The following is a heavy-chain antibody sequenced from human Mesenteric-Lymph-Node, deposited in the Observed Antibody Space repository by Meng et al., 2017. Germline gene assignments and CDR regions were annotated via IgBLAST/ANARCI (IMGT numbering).Heavy chain of an antibody. CDR2: IYYSGST. V-gene: IGHV4-30-4*01. J-gene: IGHJ4*02. D-gene: IGHD4-17*01. CDR3: ARGPTTYFDY. Sequence: QARFEETGPGLGKPSQTLSLTRPVSGVSISIGDYYWSWIRKPPGKGLGWIGYIYYSGSTYYNPSLKSRVTISVDTSKNQFSLKLSSVTAADTAVYYCARGPTTYFDYWGQGTLVTVSS. CDR1: GVSISIGDYY.